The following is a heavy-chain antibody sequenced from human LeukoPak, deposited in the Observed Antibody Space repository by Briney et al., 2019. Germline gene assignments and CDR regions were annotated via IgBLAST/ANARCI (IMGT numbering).Heavy chain of an antibody. Sequence: GGSLRLSCVASGFSFSSYWMHWVRQDPGKGLMWVARISSDGSDTKYGDSVMGRFTISRDNGKNTLYLQMNSLGAEDTAVYYCARDQTQLGPTTVDHWGQGIQVTVSS. CDR1: GFSFSSYW. J-gene: IGHJ4*02. V-gene: IGHV3-74*01. CDR2: ISSDGSDT. D-gene: IGHD1-1*01. CDR3: ARDQTQLGPTTVDH.